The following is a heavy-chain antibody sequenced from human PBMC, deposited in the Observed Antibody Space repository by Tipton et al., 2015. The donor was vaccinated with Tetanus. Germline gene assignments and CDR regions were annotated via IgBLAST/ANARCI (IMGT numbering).Heavy chain of an antibody. V-gene: IGHV4-39*01. D-gene: IGHD4-11*01. CDR3: ARLTYTRYFDL. CDR1: GGSISSGNYY. Sequence: LRLSCSVSGGSISSGNYYWGWVRQSPGKGLEWIGTIQHSGSTYYKPPLKSRVTFSVDTSKHQFSLILSSVTAADAAVYYCARLTYTRYFDLWGQGTLVTVSS. J-gene: IGHJ4*02. CDR2: IQHSGST.